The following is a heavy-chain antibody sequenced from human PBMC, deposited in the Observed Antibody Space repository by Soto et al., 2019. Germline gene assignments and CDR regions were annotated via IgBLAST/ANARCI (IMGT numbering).Heavy chain of an antibody. J-gene: IGHJ3*02. Sequence: QITLKESGPTLVKPTQTLTLTCIFSGFSLSTSGVGVGWIRQSPGKALEWLALIYWDDDKRYSPSLKSRVTITKDTSKNQVVLTMTNMDPVDTGTFYCARLTSWGEGAPFDIWGQGTKVTVSS. CDR1: GFSLSTSGVG. V-gene: IGHV2-5*02. CDR3: ARLTSWGEGAPFDI. CDR2: IYWDDDK. D-gene: IGHD3-16*01.